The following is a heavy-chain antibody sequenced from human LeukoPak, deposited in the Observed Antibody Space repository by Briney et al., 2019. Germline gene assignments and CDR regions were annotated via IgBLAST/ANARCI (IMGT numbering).Heavy chain of an antibody. J-gene: IGHJ4*02. CDR3: AGDYDSSGYYLFGH. D-gene: IGHD3-22*01. V-gene: IGHV3-64*04. CDR2: ISDSGGST. CDR1: GFPFSSYA. Sequence: GGSLRLSCSASGFPFSSYAMHWVRQAPGKGLGYVSAISDSGGSTYYADSVKGRFTISRDNAKNSLYLQMNSLRAEDTAVYYCAGDYDSSGYYLFGHWGQGTLVTVSS.